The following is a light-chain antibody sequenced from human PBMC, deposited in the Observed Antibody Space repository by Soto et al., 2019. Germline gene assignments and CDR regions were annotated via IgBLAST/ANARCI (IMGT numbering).Light chain of an antibody. Sequence: DVQMTQSPSSLSASVGERVTITCRASQSISSYLNWYQQKPGKAPKLLIYAASSLQSGVPSRFSGIGSGTDFTLTISSLQPEECATDYCQQYNSYPITCGHGTRLEI. CDR2: AAS. J-gene: IGKJ5*01. CDR1: QSISSY. V-gene: IGKV1-39*01. CDR3: QQYNSYPIT.